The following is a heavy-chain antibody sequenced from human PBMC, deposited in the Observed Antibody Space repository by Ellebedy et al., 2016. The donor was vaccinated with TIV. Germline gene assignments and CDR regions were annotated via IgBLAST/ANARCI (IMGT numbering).Heavy chain of an antibody. V-gene: IGHV3-21*01. CDR1: GFTFSSYT. CDR3: TRGVGVHHSYYFDY. J-gene: IGHJ4*02. D-gene: IGHD1-26*01. CDR2: IRSGSSYI. Sequence: GESLKISCTDSGFTFSSYTMNWVRHAPGKGLEWVSSIRSGSSYIYYADSVMGRFIISRDNARNSVSLQMNSLRAEDTAVYYCTRGVGVHHSYYFDYWGQGALVTVSS.